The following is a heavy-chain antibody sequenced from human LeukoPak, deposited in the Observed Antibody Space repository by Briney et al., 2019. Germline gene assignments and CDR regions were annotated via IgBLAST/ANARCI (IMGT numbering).Heavy chain of an antibody. D-gene: IGHD1-26*01. V-gene: IGHV1-8*01. CDR3: ASPAPGLLVGATIFGMDV. CDR1: GYTFTSYH. CDR2: MNPNSGNT. J-gene: IGHJ6*02. Sequence: ASVKVSCKASGYTFTSYHINWVRQATGQGLEWMGWMNPNSGNTGYAQKFQGRVTITADESTSTAYMELSSLRSEDTAVYYCASPAPGLLVGATIFGMDVWGQGTTVTVSS.